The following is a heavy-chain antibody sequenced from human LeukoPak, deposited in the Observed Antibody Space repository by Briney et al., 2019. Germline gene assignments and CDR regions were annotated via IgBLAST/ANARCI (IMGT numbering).Heavy chain of an antibody. CDR3: ARERDYDSSGYYVFGY. J-gene: IGHJ4*02. CDR1: GFTFSSNG. Sequence: PGRSLRLSCAASGFTFSSNGMHWVRQAPGKVLEWEAVIWYDGSNKYYTDSVKGSFAIFRNNSKNSLYLQMNSLRAEETAVYYCARERDYDSSGYYVFGYWGQGTLVTVSS. CDR2: IWYDGSNK. V-gene: IGHV3-33*01. D-gene: IGHD3-22*01.